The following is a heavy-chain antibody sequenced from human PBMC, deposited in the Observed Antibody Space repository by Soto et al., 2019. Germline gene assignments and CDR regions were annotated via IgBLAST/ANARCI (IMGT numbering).Heavy chain of an antibody. D-gene: IGHD6-13*01. CDR2: ISGSGGST. CDR3: AKAATDSSSWYELYYYGMDV. Sequence: GGSLRLSCAASGFTFSSYAMSWGRQAPGKGLEWVSAISGSGGSTYYADSVKGRFTISRDNSKNTLYLQMNSLRAEDTAVYYCAKAATDSSSWYELYYYGMDVWGQGTTVTVSS. J-gene: IGHJ6*02. CDR1: GFTFSSYA. V-gene: IGHV3-23*01.